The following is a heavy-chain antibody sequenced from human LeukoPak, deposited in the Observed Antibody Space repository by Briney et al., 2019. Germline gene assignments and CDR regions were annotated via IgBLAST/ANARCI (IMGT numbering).Heavy chain of an antibody. J-gene: IGHJ4*02. CDR1: GSTFSSYW. V-gene: IGHV3-7*03. CDR3: ARDVYDWFGELLYLFDY. D-gene: IGHD3-10*01. CDR2: IKQDGSEK. Sequence: GGSLRLSCADSGSTFSSYWMSWVRQAPGKGLEWVANIKQDGSEKYYVDSVKGRFTISRDNAKNSLYLQMNSLRAEDTAVYYCARDVYDWFGELLYLFDYWGQGTLVTVSS.